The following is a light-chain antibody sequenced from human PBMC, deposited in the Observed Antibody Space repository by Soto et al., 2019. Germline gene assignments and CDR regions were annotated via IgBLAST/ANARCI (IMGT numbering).Light chain of an antibody. CDR3: QQEDGH. CDR2: GAS. CDR1: QNINNW. Sequence: DNQMTQSPSTLSASIGDRVTITCRARQNINNWLVWYQQRPGKAPKVLISGASTLEGGVPSRFSGSGYGTGFTLTISSLLPDDFATYFCQQEDGHFGGGTKVEVK. V-gene: IGKV1-5*01. J-gene: IGKJ4*01.